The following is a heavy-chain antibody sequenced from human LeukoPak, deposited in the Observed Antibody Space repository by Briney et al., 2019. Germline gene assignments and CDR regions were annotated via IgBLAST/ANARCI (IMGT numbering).Heavy chain of an antibody. CDR2: MKSDGSST. D-gene: IGHD3-10*01. Sequence: PGGSLRLSCAASGFTFSSYWMHWVRQAPGKGQMWVSRMKSDGSSTSYADSVKGRFTISRDNAKNTLYLQMNSLRAEDTAVYYCAVRQGGSYTGESDYWGQGTLVTVSS. V-gene: IGHV3-74*01. CDR1: GFTFSSYW. CDR3: AVRQGGSYTGESDY. J-gene: IGHJ4*02.